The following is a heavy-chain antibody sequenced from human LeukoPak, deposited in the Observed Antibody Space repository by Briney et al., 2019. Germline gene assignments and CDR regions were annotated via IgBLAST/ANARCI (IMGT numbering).Heavy chain of an antibody. CDR1: GFTLSSYE. Sequence: GGSLRLSCAASGFTLSSYEMNWVRQAPGKGLEWVSYISSSGSTIYYADSVKGRFTVSRDNAKNSLYLQMNSLRAEDTAVYYCAELGITMIGGVWGKGTTVTISS. D-gene: IGHD3-10*02. J-gene: IGHJ6*04. V-gene: IGHV3-48*03. CDR2: ISSSGSTI. CDR3: AELGITMIGGV.